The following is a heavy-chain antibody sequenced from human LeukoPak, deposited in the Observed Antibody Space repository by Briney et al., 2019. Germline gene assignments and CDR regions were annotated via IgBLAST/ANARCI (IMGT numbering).Heavy chain of an antibody. D-gene: IGHD2-21*02. J-gene: IGHJ5*02. CDR3: ARTSSSYCGGDCHRLDWFDP. CDR2: ISAFNGNT. CDR1: GYTFTSYG. Sequence: ASVTVSCKASGYTFTSYGISWVRQAPGQGLEWMGWISAFNGNTNYAQKLQGRVTMTRNTSISTAYMELSSLRSEDTAVYYCARTSSSYCGGDCHRLDWFDPWGQGTLVTVSS. V-gene: IGHV1-18*01.